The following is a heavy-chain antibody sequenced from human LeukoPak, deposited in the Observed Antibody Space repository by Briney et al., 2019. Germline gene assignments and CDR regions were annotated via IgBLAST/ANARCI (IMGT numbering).Heavy chain of an antibody. J-gene: IGHJ3*02. CDR2: IYPSDSDT. CDR1: GYRFTTYW. V-gene: IGHV5-51*01. CDR3: ARHSEYSLDDAFDI. D-gene: IGHD4-11*01. Sequence: GESLKISCKGSGYRFTTYWIGWVRQMAGKGLEWMGIIYPSDSDTRYSPSFQGQVTISVDKSISTAYLQWSSLKASDTAVYYCARHSEYSLDDAFDIWGQGTMVSVSS.